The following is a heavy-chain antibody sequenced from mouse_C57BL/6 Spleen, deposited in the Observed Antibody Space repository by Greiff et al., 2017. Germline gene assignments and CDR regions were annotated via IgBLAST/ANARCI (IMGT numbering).Heavy chain of an antibody. J-gene: IGHJ4*01. CDR1: GYSITSGYY. CDR3: ARNYVVDY. Sequence: VQLKESGPGLVKPSQSLSLTCSVTGYSITSGYYWNWIRQFPGNKLEWMGYISYDGSNNYNPSLKNRISITRDTSKNQFFLKLNSVTTEDTATYYCARNYVVDYWGQGTSVTVSS. CDR2: ISYDGSN. D-gene: IGHD1-1*01. V-gene: IGHV3-6*01.